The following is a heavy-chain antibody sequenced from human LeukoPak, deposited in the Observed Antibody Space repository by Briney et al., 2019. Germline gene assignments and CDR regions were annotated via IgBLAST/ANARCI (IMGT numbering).Heavy chain of an antibody. V-gene: IGHV3-74*01. J-gene: IGHJ4*02. Sequence: AGGSLRLSCAASGFTFSSYWMHWVRQAPGKGLVWVSRINSDGSSTSYADSVKGRFTISRDNAKNTLYPQMNSLRAEDTAVYYCASGGRYSSGWYGYYFDYWGQGTLVTVSS. CDR2: INSDGSST. CDR1: GFTFSSYW. CDR3: ASGGRYSSGWYGYYFDY. D-gene: IGHD6-19*01.